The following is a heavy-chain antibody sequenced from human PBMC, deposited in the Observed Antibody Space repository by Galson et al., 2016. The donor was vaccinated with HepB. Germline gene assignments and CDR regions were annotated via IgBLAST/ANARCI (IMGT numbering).Heavy chain of an antibody. V-gene: IGHV3-9*01. D-gene: IGHD3-16*01. CDR1: GFMFDVLT. CDR3: AKEKMGGYAVDV. Sequence: SLRLSCAGTGFMFDVLTMHWVRQVPGRGLEWVSSITWNSASIKYADSVKGRFTISRDNAKNTVYLKMNNLRPDETALYFCAKEKMGGYAVDVWGLGTTVSV. J-gene: IGHJ6*02. CDR2: ITWNSASI.